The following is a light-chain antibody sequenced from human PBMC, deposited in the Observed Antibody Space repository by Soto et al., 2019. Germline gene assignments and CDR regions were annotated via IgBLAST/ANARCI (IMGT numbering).Light chain of an antibody. CDR3: QQYGSSLYT. V-gene: IGKV3-20*01. CDR2: GAS. CDR1: QSVSSSY. J-gene: IGKJ2*01. Sequence: EIVLTQSPGTLSLSPGERATLSCRASQSVSSSYLAWYQQKPGQAPRLLIYGASSRATGIPDRFSGSGSGTDFTLIISRLEPEDLAVYYCQQYGSSLYTFGQGTKLEIK.